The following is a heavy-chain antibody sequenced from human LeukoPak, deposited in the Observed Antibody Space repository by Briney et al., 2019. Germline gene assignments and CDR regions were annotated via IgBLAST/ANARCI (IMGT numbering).Heavy chain of an antibody. CDR2: IIPIFGIA. CDR3: ARVRKAAGTYYFDY. V-gene: IGHV1-69*04. J-gene: IGHJ4*02. D-gene: IGHD6-13*01. CDR1: GGTFSSYA. Sequence: GSSVKVSCKASGGTFSSYAISWVRQAPGQGLEWMGRIIPIFGIANYAQKFQGRVTITADKSTSTAYMELSSLRSEDTDVYYCARVRKAAGTYYFDYWGQGTLVTVSS.